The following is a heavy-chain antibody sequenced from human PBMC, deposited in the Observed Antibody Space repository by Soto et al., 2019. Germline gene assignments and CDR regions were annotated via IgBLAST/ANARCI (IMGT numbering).Heavy chain of an antibody. CDR1: GFTFSSYE. V-gene: IGHV3-48*03. J-gene: IGHJ6*02. CDR3: AREYCSSTSFYYGMYX. D-gene: IGHD2-2*01. Sequence: GGSLRLSCAASGFTFSSYEVNWVRQAPGKGLEWVSYISGSGSTIYYADSVKVRFTISSDNAKNSLYLQMNSLRAEDTAVYYCAREYCSSTSFYYGMYXWGQGTTFTVS. CDR2: ISGSGSTI.